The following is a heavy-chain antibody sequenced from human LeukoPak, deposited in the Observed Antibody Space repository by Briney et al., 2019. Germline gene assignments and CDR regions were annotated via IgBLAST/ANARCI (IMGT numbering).Heavy chain of an antibody. CDR2: INHSGST. CDR1: GGSFSGYY. CDR3: ARTAYYWYFDL. J-gene: IGHJ2*01. Sequence: ASETLSLTCAVYGGSFSGYYWSWIRQPPGKGLEWIGEINHSGSTNYNPSLKSRVTISVDTSKNQFSLKLSSVTAADTAVYYCARTAYYWYFDLWGRGTLVTVSS. V-gene: IGHV4-34*01.